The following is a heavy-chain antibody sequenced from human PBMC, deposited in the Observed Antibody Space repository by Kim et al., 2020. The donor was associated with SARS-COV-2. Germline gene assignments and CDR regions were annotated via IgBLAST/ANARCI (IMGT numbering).Heavy chain of an antibody. Sequence: NYNPSLKSRVTISVDTSKNQFSLRLNSVTATDTAVYYCARRDSGTWYLDYWGQGTLVTVSS. J-gene: IGHJ4*02. V-gene: IGHV4-59*08. CDR3: ARRDSGTWYLDY. D-gene: IGHD6-13*01.